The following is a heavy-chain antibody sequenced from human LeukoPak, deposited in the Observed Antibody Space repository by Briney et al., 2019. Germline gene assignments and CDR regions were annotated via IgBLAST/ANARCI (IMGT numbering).Heavy chain of an antibody. CDR2: FDPEDGET. CDR1: GYTLTELS. Sequence: GASVKVSCKVSGYTLTELSMHWVRQAPGKGLEWMGGFDPEDGETIYAQKFQGRVTMTEDTSTDTAYIQLSSLRSEDTAVYYCATAPLYDSSGYYFSLNYWGQGTLVTVSS. CDR3: ATAPLYDSSGYYFSLNY. V-gene: IGHV1-24*01. D-gene: IGHD3-22*01. J-gene: IGHJ4*02.